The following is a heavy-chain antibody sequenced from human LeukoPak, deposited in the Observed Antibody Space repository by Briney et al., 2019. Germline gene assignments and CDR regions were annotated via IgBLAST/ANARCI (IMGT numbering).Heavy chain of an antibody. Sequence: SETLSLTCAVSGGSISSYYRSWVRQPAGKGLEWIWRIYSSGSTSYNPSVKSRVTMSVDTSKNQFSLKLSSVTAADTAVYYCVRGPYSSSYYYFDSWGQGTLVTVSS. D-gene: IGHD6-13*01. CDR1: GGSISSYY. V-gene: IGHV4-4*07. J-gene: IGHJ4*02. CDR2: IYSSGST. CDR3: VRGPYSSSYYYFDS.